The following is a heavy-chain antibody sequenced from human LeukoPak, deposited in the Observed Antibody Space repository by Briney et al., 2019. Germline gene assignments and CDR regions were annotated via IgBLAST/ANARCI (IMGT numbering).Heavy chain of an antibody. CDR1: GYSFTSYW. CDR3: ARLSRGDYYESSGYYYGGDF. Sequence: KPGESLKISCKGSGYSFTSYWIGWVRQMPGKGLEWMGIIHPGDSDTRYSPSFQGQVTISADKSISSASLQWSSLKASDTAVYYCARLSRGDYYESSGYYYGGDFWGQGTPVTVSS. V-gene: IGHV5-51*01. D-gene: IGHD3-22*01. CDR2: IHPGDSDT. J-gene: IGHJ4*02.